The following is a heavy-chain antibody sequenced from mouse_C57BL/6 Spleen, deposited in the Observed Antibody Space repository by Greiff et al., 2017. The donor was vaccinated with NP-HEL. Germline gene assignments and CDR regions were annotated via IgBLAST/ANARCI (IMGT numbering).Heavy chain of an antibody. J-gene: IGHJ2*01. Sequence: VQVVESGPELVKPGASVKISCKASGYAFSSSWMNWVKQRPGQGLEWIGRIYPGDGDTNYNGKFKGKATLTADKSSSTAYMQLSSLTSEDSAVYFCAREEDDGYYVDYWGQGTTLTVSS. CDR3: AREEDDGYYVDY. CDR1: GYAFSSSW. CDR2: IYPGDGDT. D-gene: IGHD2-3*01. V-gene: IGHV1-82*01.